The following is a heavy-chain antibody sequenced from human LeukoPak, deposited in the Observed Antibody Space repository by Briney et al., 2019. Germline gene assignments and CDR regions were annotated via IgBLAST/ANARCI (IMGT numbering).Heavy chain of an antibody. V-gene: IGHV3-30*03. CDR2: ISYDGSNK. Sequence: QPGGSLRLSCAASAFTFSSYGMHWVRQAPGKGLEWVAVISYDGSNKYYADSVKGRFTISRDNSKSTLYLQMNSLRAEDTAVYYSASTMATPDPDYRGQGTLVTVSS. J-gene: IGHJ4*02. D-gene: IGHD5-24*01. CDR3: ASTMATPDPDY. CDR1: AFTFSSYG.